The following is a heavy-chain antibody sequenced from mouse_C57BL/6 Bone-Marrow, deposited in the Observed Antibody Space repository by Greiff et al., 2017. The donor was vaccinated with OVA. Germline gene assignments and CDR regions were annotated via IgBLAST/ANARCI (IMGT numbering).Heavy chain of an antibody. J-gene: IGHJ1*03. CDR3: ARNYGRDWYFDV. Sequence: QVQLQQPGAELVKPGASVKLSCKASGYTFTSYWMHWVKQRPGQGLEWIGMIHPNSGSTNYNEKFKSKATLTVDKSSSTAYMQLSSLTSEDSAVYYGARNYGRDWYFDVWGTETTVTVSS. CDR1: GYTFTSYW. D-gene: IGHD1-1*01. V-gene: IGHV1-64*01. CDR2: IHPNSGST.